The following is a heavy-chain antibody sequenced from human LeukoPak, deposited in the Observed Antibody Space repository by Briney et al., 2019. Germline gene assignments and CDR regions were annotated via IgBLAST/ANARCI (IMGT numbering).Heavy chain of an antibody. V-gene: IGHV3-48*02. J-gene: IGHJ3*02. CDR2: ISSRSSTI. Sequence: GGSLRLSCAASGFTFSNFAMSWVRQAPGKGLEWISYISSRSSTIYYADSVKGRFTISRDNAKNSLYLQMNSLRDEDTAVYYCARDGRPLDIWGQGTMVTVSS. CDR3: ARDGRPLDI. CDR1: GFTFSNFA.